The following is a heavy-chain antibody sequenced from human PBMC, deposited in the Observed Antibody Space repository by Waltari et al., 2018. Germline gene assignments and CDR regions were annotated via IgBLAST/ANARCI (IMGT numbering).Heavy chain of an antibody. D-gene: IGHD2-2*01. CDR2: SSGPGLTT. Sequence: EVQLLESGGGLVQPGESLRLSCSASGFTFISYAMSWVRQGPGKGVEWVSVSSGPGLTTYYADSVKGRFSISRDNSRSTLYLQINSLRGDDTAVYYCAKVGGVAAAEFQFDFWGRGTLVTVSS. J-gene: IGHJ4*02. CDR3: AKVGGVAAAEFQFDF. V-gene: IGHV3-23*01. CDR1: GFTFISYA.